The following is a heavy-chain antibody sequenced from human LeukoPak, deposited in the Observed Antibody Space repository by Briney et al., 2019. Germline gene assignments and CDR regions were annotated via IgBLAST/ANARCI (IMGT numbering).Heavy chain of an antibody. CDR3: ARAGSISGKWYYDY. D-gene: IGHD1-20*01. CDR1: GFTFSDHY. V-gene: IGHV3-72*01. Sequence: GGSLILSCAASGFTFSDHYMDWVRQAPGKGLEWVGRTRNKANSYTTEYAASVKGRFTISRDDSKNSLDLQMNSMKTEDTAVYYCARAGSISGKWYYDYWGQGTLVTVSS. J-gene: IGHJ4*02. CDR2: TRNKANSYTT.